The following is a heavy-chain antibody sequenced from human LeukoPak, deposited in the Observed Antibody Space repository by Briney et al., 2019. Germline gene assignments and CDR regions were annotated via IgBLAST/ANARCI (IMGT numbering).Heavy chain of an antibody. V-gene: IGHV4-30-2*01. D-gene: IGHD4-17*01. CDR1: GGSISSGGYS. J-gene: IGHJ4*02. CDR2: IYHSGST. Sequence: SETLSLTCAVSGGSISSGGYSWSWIRQPPGKGLEWIGYIYHSGSTYYNPSLKSRVTISVDRSKNQFSLKLSSVTAADTAAYYCASLSSPDDYGDYGVDYWGQGTLVTVSS. CDR3: ASLSSPDDYGDYGVDY.